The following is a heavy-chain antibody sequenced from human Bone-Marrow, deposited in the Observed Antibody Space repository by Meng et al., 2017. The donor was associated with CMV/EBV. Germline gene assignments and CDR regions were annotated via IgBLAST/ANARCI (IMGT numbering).Heavy chain of an antibody. V-gene: IGHV2-5*01. CDR1: GFSLSTSGVG. CDR3: AHASSSWYGGYYFDY. Sequence: SGPTLEKPTQTLTLTCTFSGFSLSTSGVGVGWIRQPPGKALEWLALIYWNDDKRYSPSLKSRLTITKDTSKNQVVLTMTNMDPVDTATYYCAHASSSWYGGYYFDYWGQGTLVTVSS. J-gene: IGHJ4*02. D-gene: IGHD6-13*01. CDR2: IYWNDDK.